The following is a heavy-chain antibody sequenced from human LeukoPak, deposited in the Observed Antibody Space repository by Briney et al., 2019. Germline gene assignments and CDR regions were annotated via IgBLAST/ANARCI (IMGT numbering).Heavy chain of an antibody. V-gene: IGHV5-51*01. CDR2: IYPGDSDT. D-gene: IGHD5-18*01. CDR3: ARGGVDTAMVTPFDY. CDR1: GYSFTSYW. Sequence: AGESLKISCKGSGYSFTSYWIGWVRQMPGKGLEWMGIIYPGDSDTRYSPSFQGQVTISADKSISTAYLQWSSLKASDTAMYYCARGGVDTAMVTPFDYWGQGTLVTVSS. J-gene: IGHJ4*02.